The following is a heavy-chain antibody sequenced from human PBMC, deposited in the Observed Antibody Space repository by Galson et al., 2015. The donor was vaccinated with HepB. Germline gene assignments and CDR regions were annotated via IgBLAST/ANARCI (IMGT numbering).Heavy chain of an antibody. J-gene: IGHJ4*02. D-gene: IGHD6-19*01. CDR1: GFTFSSYA. CDR2: ISDSGGST. Sequence: SLRLSCAASGFTFSSYAMRWVRQAPGKGLEWVSAISDSGGSTYYADSVKGRFTVSRDNSKNTLYLQMNSLRAEDTAVYYCAKVPSSYSSVGGSFDYWGQGTLVTVSS. CDR3: AKVPSSYSSVGGSFDY. V-gene: IGHV3-23*01.